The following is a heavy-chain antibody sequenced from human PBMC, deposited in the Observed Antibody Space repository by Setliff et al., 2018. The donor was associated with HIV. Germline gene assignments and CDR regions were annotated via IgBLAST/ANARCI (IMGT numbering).Heavy chain of an antibody. CDR2: IIPIFGTT. CDR1: GGTFSSYA. CDR3: ARGGEVGATSKSGIGAFDI. D-gene: IGHD1-26*01. V-gene: IGHV1-69*05. J-gene: IGHJ3*02. Sequence: SVKVSCKASGGTFSSYAISWVRQAPGQGLEWMGGIIPIFGTTNYAQKFQGRVTITTDESMSTAYMELSSLRSEDTAVYYCARGGEVGATSKSGIGAFDIWGQGTMVTVSS.